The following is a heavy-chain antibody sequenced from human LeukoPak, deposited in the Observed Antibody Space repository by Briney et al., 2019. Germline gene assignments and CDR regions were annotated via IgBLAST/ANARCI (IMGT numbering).Heavy chain of an antibody. V-gene: IGHV3-7*01. Sequence: PGGSLRLSCAASGFTFTNNWMTWFHQAPGKGLEWVANVNEDGSEKNYVDSVKGRFTISRDNAKNSVYLQMNNLRVEETAVYYCARGRGWIDPWGQGTLVTVSS. CDR2: VNEDGSEK. J-gene: IGHJ5*02. CDR1: GFTFTNNW. D-gene: IGHD5-24*01. CDR3: ARGRGWIDP.